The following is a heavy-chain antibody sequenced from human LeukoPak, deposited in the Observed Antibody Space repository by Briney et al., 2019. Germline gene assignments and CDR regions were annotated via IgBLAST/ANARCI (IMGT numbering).Heavy chain of an antibody. V-gene: IGHV3-74*01. J-gene: IGHJ4*02. CDR3: ATRPGYRAFDY. D-gene: IGHD1-1*01. CDR1: GFTFSTYW. CDR2: INSDGSSP. Sequence: RSGGSLILSCAASGFTFSTYWMHWVRQAPGKGLVWVSCINSDGSSPSYADSVKGRFTISRDNAKNTVYLQMNSLRLEDTAVYYCATRPGYRAFDYWGQGTLVTVSS.